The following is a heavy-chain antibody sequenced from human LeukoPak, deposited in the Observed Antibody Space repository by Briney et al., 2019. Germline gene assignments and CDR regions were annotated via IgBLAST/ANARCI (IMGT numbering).Heavy chain of an antibody. CDR3: AKMIAAAGPGPDY. V-gene: IGHV3-30*18. CDR1: GFTFSSYG. CDR2: ISYDGSNK. J-gene: IGHJ4*02. D-gene: IGHD6-13*01. Sequence: GGSLRLSCAASGFTFSSYGMSWVREAPGKGLEWVAVISYDGSNKYYADSVKGRFTISRDNSKNTLYLQMNSLRAEDTAVYYCAKMIAAAGPGPDYWGQGTLVTVSS.